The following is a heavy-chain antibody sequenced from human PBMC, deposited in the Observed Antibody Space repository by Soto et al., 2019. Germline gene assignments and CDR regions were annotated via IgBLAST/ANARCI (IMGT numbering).Heavy chain of an antibody. V-gene: IGHV1-24*01. D-gene: IGHD3-22*01. Sequence: ASVKVSCKVSGYTLTELSMHWVRQAPGKGLEWMGWIDPEDGETIYAQKFQGRVTMTKDTSTGTAYMELSRLRSDDTAVYYCARNNGGYYDSSGYYFRYWGQGTLVTVSS. CDR1: GYTLTELS. CDR2: IDPEDGET. J-gene: IGHJ4*02. CDR3: ARNNGGYYDSSGYYFRY.